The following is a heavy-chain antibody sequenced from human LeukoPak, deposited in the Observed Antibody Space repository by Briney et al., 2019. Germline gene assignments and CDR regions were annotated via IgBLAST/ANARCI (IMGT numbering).Heavy chain of an antibody. Sequence: GASVKVSCKASGYTFTSYDINWVRQATGQGLEWMGWMNPNSGNTGYAQKFQGRVIMTRNTSISTAYMELSSLRSEDTAVYYCASMVRGVTSYYHYGMDVWGQGTTVTVSS. CDR1: GYTFTSYD. CDR2: MNPNSGNT. D-gene: IGHD3-10*01. CDR3: ASMVRGVTSYYHYGMDV. J-gene: IGHJ6*02. V-gene: IGHV1-8*02.